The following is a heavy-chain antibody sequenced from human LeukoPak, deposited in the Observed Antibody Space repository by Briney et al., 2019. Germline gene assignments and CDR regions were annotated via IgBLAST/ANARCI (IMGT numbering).Heavy chain of an antibody. CDR3: ERAYIVGARRWFDR. Sequence: GASVKVSCKAAGYTFTGYYMNWVRQAPGQGLEWMGRINPNSGGTNYAQKFQGRVTMTRDTSTSTAYMELSRLRSDDTAVYYCERAYIVGARRWFDRWGQGTLVTVS. D-gene: IGHD1-26*01. V-gene: IGHV1-2*06. CDR2: INPNSGGT. J-gene: IGHJ5*02. CDR1: GYTFTGYY.